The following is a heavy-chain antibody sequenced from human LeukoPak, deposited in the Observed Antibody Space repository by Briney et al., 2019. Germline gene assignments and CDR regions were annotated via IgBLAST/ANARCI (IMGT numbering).Heavy chain of an antibody. J-gene: IGHJ4*02. D-gene: IGHD2-21*02. CDR3: AKRLGDQRAFDY. V-gene: IGHV3-23*01. Sequence: PGGSLRLSCAASGFTFSNYAMSWVRQAPGKRRERVSGISGTSGTINYADPVKGRFTISRDNSKNTVYLQMNSLRAEDTAVYYCAKRLGDQRAFDYWGQGTLVTVSS. CDR1: GFTFSNYA. CDR2: ISGTSGTI.